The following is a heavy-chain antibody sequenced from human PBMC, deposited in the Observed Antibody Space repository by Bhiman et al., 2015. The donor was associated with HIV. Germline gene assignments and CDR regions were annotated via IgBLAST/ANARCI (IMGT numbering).Heavy chain of an antibody. Sequence: QVQLVESGGGLVKPGGSLRLSCAASGFTISDYYMSWIRQAPGKGLEWISYISSSGSTINYADSVKGRFTISRDNAKNSLYLQMNSLRAEDTDVYYCARFVLRGEAFDIWGQGTMVTVSS. CDR1: GFTISDYY. V-gene: IGHV3-11*04. CDR2: ISSSGSTI. J-gene: IGHJ3*02. D-gene: IGHD5/OR15-5a*01. CDR3: ARFVLRGEAFDI.